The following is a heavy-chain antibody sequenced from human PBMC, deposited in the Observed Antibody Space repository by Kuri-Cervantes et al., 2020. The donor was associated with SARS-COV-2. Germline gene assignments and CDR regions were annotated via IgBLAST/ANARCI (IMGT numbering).Heavy chain of an antibody. V-gene: IGHV4-34*01. Sequence: SETLSLTCAVYGGSFSGYYWSWIRQPPGKGLEWIGEINHSGSTNYNPSLKSRVTISVDTSKNQFSLKLSSVTAADTAVYYCARQNTYYDILTGFALDYWGQGTLVTVSS. CDR3: ARQNTYYDILTGFALDY. CDR2: INHSGST. D-gene: IGHD3-9*01. CDR1: GGSFSGYY. J-gene: IGHJ4*02.